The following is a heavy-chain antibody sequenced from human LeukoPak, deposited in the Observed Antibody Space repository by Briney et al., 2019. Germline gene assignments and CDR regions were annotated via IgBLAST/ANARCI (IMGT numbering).Heavy chain of an antibody. J-gene: IGHJ4*02. CDR2: ISAYNGNT. V-gene: IGHV1-18*01. Sequence: EASVTVSCKASGYTFTSYGISWVRQAPGQGLEWMGWISAYNGNTNYAQKLQGRVTMTTDTSTSTAYMELRSLRSDDTAVYYCARSSTSGSYYGYWGQGTLVTVSS. D-gene: IGHD1-26*01. CDR3: ARSSTSGSYYGY. CDR1: GYTFTSYG.